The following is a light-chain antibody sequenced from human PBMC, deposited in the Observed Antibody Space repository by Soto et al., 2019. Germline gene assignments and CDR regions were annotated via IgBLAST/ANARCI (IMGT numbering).Light chain of an antibody. CDR3: QLYGGYVT. Sequence: IQLTQSPSSLSASIGDRVTNTCRASQGISSFLAWYQQKPGKAPKLLIYAASTLQSGIPSRFSGSGSGTDFTLTISRLEPEDFAVYYCQLYGGYVTFGGGTKVDIK. V-gene: IGKV1-9*01. CDR1: QGISSF. J-gene: IGKJ4*01. CDR2: AAS.